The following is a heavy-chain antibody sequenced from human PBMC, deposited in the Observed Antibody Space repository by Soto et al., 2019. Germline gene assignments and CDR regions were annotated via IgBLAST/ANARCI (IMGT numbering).Heavy chain of an antibody. Sequence: NPSETLSLTCAVYGGSFSGYYWSWIRQPPGKGLEWIGEINHSGSTNYNPSLKSRVTISVDTSKNQFSLKLSSVTAADTAVYYCARGVSSYSNYLAGRYYYGMDVWGQGTTVTVSS. J-gene: IGHJ6*02. D-gene: IGHD4-4*01. CDR3: ARGVSSYSNYLAGRYYYGMDV. CDR1: GGSFSGYY. CDR2: INHSGST. V-gene: IGHV4-34*01.